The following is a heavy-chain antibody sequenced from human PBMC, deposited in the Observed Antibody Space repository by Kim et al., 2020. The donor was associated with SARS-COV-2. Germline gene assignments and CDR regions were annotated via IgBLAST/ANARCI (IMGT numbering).Heavy chain of an antibody. J-gene: IGHJ4*02. Sequence: YADSVKGRFTISRDNAKNPLYLQMNSLRADDTAVYYCARGSGSGSYYGFWGQGTLVTVSS. D-gene: IGHD3-10*01. CDR3: ARGSGSGSYYGF. V-gene: IGHV3-74*01.